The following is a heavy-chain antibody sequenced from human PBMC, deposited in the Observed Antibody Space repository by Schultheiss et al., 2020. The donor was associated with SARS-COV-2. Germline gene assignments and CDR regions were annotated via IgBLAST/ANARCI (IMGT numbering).Heavy chain of an antibody. Sequence: GGSLRLSCAASGFTFSSYWMSWVRQAPGKGLEWVANLNQDGSEKYYVDSVKGRFTISRDNAKSSLYLQMNSLRAEDTAVYYCARTRFDYYYDDNSGYIDYWGQGTVVTVAS. CDR1: GFTFSSYW. D-gene: IGHD3-22*01. J-gene: IGHJ4*02. CDR2: LNQDGSEK. CDR3: ARTRFDYYYDDNSGYIDY. V-gene: IGHV3-7*01.